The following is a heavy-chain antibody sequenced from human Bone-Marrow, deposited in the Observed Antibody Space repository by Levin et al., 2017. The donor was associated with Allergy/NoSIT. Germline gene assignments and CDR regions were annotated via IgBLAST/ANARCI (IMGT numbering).Heavy chain of an antibody. J-gene: IGHJ4*02. Sequence: GGSLRLXXDACGVILSRYRQNWVRQAPGKGLEWVSSISNSGNSIFYADSVKGRFTISRDNTKNSLYLQMNSLRAEDTAVYYCAIIRGGNYWGQGTLVTVSS. V-gene: IGHV3-21*01. CDR3: AIIRGGNY. CDR1: GVILSRYR. D-gene: IGHD2/OR15-2a*01. CDR2: ISNSGNSI.